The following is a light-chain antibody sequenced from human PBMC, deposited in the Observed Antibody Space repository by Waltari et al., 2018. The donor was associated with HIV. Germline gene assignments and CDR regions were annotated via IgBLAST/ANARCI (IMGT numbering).Light chain of an antibody. CDR3: QQTYTIPPT. CDR2: WAS. CDR1: QNVFYSSNNKNY. V-gene: IGKV4-1*01. Sequence: DIVMTQSPESLAVSLGERATIKCKSSQNVFYSSNNKNYLSWYQQKPGQPPKLIIYWASSRQSGVPDRFSGSGSGTVFTLTISSLQAEDVAVYFCQQTYTIPPTFGGGTKVEIK. J-gene: IGKJ4*01.